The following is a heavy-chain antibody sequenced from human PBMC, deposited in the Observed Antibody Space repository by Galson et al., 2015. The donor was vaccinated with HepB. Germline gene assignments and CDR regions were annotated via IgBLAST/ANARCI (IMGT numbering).Heavy chain of an antibody. J-gene: IGHJ5*02. D-gene: IGHD3-10*01. CDR2: ISSTGANK. Sequence: SLRLSCAASGFTFSSYAMSWVRQAPGKGLEWVSSISSTGANKYYADSVKGRFTISRDNSENTLYLQMKSLRAEDTALYYCAKFGVNSGSPRDPWGQGTLVVVSS. CDR1: GFTFSSYA. V-gene: IGHV3-23*01. CDR3: AKFGVNSGSPRDP.